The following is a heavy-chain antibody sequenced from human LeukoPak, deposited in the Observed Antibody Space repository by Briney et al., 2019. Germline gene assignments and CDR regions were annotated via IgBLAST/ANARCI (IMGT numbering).Heavy chain of an antibody. V-gene: IGHV4-38-2*01. CDR3: ARLSLTSNAFDI. CDR2: IYHSGST. D-gene: IGHD1-14*01. J-gene: IGHJ3*02. CDR1: GDSINSASNS. Sequence: PSETLSLTCAVSGDSINSASNSWNWIRQPPGKGLEWIGSIYHSGSTYYNPSLKSRVTISVDTSKNQFSLKLSSVTAADTAVYYCARLSLTSNAFDIWGQGTMVTVSS.